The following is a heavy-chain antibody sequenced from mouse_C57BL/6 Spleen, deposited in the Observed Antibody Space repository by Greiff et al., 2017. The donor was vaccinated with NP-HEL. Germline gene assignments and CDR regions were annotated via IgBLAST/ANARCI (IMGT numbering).Heavy chain of an antibody. D-gene: IGHD2-3*01. CDR3: ASDGYYRGFAY. V-gene: IGHV1-64*01. Sequence: QVQLQQPGAELVKPGASVKLSCKASGYTFTSYWMHWVKQRPGQGLEWIGMIHPNSGSTNYNEKFKSKATLTVDKSSSTAYMQLSSLTSEDSAVYYCASDGYYRGFAYWGQGTRVTVSA. J-gene: IGHJ3*01. CDR1: GYTFTSYW. CDR2: IHPNSGST.